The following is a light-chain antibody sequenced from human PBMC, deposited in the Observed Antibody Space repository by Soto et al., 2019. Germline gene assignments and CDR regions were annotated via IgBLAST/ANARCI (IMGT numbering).Light chain of an antibody. CDR3: QQYVDLPPT. V-gene: IGKV1-33*01. CDR2: DAS. J-gene: IGKJ4*01. Sequence: DIQMTQSPSSLSASVGDRVTSSCQASQDINNYLNWYQQKPGQAPKLLIYDASKLETGVHSRFSGRGSGTDFTFTLSSLQPEDIATYYCQQYVDLPPTFGGGTKGEIK. CDR1: QDINNY.